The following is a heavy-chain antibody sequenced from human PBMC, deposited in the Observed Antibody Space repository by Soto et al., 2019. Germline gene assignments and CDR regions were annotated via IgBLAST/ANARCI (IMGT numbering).Heavy chain of an antibody. CDR1: GGSISSGDYY. J-gene: IGHJ4*02. V-gene: IGHV4-61*08. CDR2: IYYSGST. CDR3: ARGSGAAAGYFDY. D-gene: IGHD6-13*01. Sequence: SETLSLTCTVSGGSISSGDYYWSWIRQPPGKGLEWIGYIYYSGSTNYNPSLKSRVTISVDTSKNQFSLKLSSVTAADTAVYYCARGSGAAAGYFDYWGQGTLVTVSS.